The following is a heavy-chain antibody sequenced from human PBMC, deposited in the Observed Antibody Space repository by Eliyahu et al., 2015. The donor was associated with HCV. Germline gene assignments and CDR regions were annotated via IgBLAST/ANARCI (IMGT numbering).Heavy chain of an antibody. J-gene: IGHJ4*02. D-gene: IGHD6-6*01. CDR3: AKDGTLEYSSSSWGPFVDY. V-gene: IGHV3-30*18. CDR1: GFTFSSYG. Sequence: AASGFTFSSYGMXWVRQAPGXGPGWVAVISXDGSNKYYADSVKGXFTISRDNSKNTLYLQMNSLRAEDTAVYYCAKDGTLEYSSSSWGPFVDYWGQGTLVTVSS. CDR2: ISXDGSNK.